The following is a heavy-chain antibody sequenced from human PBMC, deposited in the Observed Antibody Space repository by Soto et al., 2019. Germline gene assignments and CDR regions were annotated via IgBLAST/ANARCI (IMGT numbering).Heavy chain of an antibody. CDR2: IGTAGDT. CDR1: GFTFSSYD. CDR3: ARALTGDGRDAFDI. J-gene: IGHJ3*02. V-gene: IGHV3-13*01. D-gene: IGHD7-27*01. Sequence: GGSLRLSCAASGFTFSSYDMHWVRQATGKGLEWVSAIGTAGDTYYPGSVKGRFTISRENAKNSLYLQMNSLRAGDTAVYYCARALTGDGRDAFDIWGQGTMVTVSS.